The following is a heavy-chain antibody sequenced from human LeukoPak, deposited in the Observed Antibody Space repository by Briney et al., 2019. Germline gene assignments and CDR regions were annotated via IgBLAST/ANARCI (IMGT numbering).Heavy chain of an antibody. CDR2: IIPIFGTA. Sequence: SVEVSCKASGGTFSSYAISWVRQAPGQGLEWMGGIIPIFGTANYAQKFQGRVTITADTSTDTAYMELSSLRSEDTAVYYCATLSVAVAGTRYFQHWGQGTLVTVSS. V-gene: IGHV1-69*06. CDR1: GGTFSSYA. D-gene: IGHD6-19*01. CDR3: ATLSVAVAGTRYFQH. J-gene: IGHJ1*01.